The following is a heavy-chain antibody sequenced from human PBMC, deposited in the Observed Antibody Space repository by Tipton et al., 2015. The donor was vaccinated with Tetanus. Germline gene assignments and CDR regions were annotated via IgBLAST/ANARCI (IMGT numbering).Heavy chain of an antibody. CDR3: ARATANSAFDF. J-gene: IGHJ4*02. CDR1: GYTFTNNG. D-gene: IGHD2-21*02. V-gene: IGHV1-2*02. Sequence: VQLVQSRGEVKEPGASVRVPCKTSGYTFTNNGISWVRQAPGQGLEWMAWINPNSGGTDFARKFQGRVAVTRDTSISTAYMELSGLRSDDTAVYFCARATANSAFDFWGQGTRVIVSS. CDR2: INPNSGGT.